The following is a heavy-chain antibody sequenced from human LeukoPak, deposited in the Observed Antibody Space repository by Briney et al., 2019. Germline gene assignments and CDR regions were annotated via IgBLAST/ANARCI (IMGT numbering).Heavy chain of an antibody. Sequence: SETLSLTCAVYGGSFSGYYWSWIRQSPGKGLEWIGEINHSGSTNYSPSLKSRVTISVDTSKNQFSLKLSSVTAADTAVYYCARGGGRRQLVLVYWGQGTLVTVPS. D-gene: IGHD6-13*01. CDR2: INHSGST. CDR1: GGSFSGYY. V-gene: IGHV4-34*01. J-gene: IGHJ4*02. CDR3: ARGGGRRQLVLVY.